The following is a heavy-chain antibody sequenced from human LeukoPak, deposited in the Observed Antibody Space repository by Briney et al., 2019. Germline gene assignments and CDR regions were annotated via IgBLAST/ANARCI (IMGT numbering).Heavy chain of an antibody. Sequence: PGGSLRLSCAASGFTFSNYAMSWVRQAPGKGLEWVSAISGSGGSTYYADSVKGRFTISRDNSKNTLYLQMNSLRAEDTAVYYCAKDRTTTAYLFGVPDYWGQGTLVTVSS. CDR3: AKDRTTTAYLFGVPDY. V-gene: IGHV3-23*01. CDR1: GFTFSNYA. D-gene: IGHD4-17*01. J-gene: IGHJ4*02. CDR2: ISGSGGST.